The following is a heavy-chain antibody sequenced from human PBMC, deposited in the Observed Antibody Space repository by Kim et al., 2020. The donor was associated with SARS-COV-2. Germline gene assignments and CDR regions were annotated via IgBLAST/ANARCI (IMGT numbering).Heavy chain of an antibody. CDR3: ARADYDFWSGYYYFFH. Sequence: GGSLRLSCAASGFTFSSYSMNWVRQAPGKGLEWVSYISSSSSTIYYADSVKGRFTISRDNAKNSLYLQMNSLRDEDTAVYYCARADYDFWSGYYYFFHWGQGTLVTVSS. V-gene: IGHV3-48*02. CDR1: GFTFSSYS. CDR2: ISSSSSTI. J-gene: IGHJ4*02. D-gene: IGHD3-3*01.